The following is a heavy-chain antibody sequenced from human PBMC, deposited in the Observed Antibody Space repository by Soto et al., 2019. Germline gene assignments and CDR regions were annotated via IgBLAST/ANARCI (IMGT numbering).Heavy chain of an antibody. CDR1: GLTLSRYW. Sequence: EVQLVESGGGLVQPGGSLRLSCAGSGLTLSRYWMHWVRQGPGKGLVWVSRINSDGGTTTYADSVKGRFTISRDNAKNTVDLQMNSLRAEDKAVYYCLAGDTNSFDFWGQRTLVTVSS. CDR2: INSDGGTT. V-gene: IGHV3-74*03. D-gene: IGHD3-10*01. CDR3: LAGDTNSFDF. J-gene: IGHJ4*02.